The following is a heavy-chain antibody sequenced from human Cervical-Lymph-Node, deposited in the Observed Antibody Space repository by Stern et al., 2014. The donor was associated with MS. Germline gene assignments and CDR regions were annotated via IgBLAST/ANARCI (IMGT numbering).Heavy chain of an antibody. CDR2: IYYSGST. CDR3: ARDSDYVWGSYRYTQDPGAFDI. Sequence: QLQLQESGPGLVKPSETLSLTCTVSGGSISSYYWSWIRQPPGKGLEWIGYIYYSGSTNYNPSLKSRVTISVDTSKNQFSLKLSSVTAADTAVYYCARDSDYVWGSYRYTQDPGAFDIWGQGTMVTVSS. D-gene: IGHD3-16*02. J-gene: IGHJ3*02. CDR1: GGSISSYY. V-gene: IGHV4-59*01.